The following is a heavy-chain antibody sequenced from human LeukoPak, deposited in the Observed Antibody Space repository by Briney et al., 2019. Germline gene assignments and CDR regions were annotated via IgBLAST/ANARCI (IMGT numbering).Heavy chain of an antibody. V-gene: IGHV1-69*13. CDR2: IIPIFGTA. J-gene: IGHJ6*03. Sequence: WASVKVSCKASGGTFSSYAISWVRQAPGQGLEWMGGIIPIFGTANYAQKFQGRVTITADESTSTAYMELSSLRSEDTAVYYCARPQVGAAAPRGTYYYYMDVWGKGTTVTVSS. D-gene: IGHD2-15*01. CDR1: GGTFSSYA. CDR3: ARPQVGAAAPRGTYYYYMDV.